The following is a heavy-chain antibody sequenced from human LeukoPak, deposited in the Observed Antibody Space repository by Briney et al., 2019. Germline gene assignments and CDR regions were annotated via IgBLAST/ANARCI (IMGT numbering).Heavy chain of an antibody. J-gene: IGHJ6*02. V-gene: IGHV1-18*01. D-gene: IGHD2-15*01. Sequence: ASVKVSCKASGYTFTSYGISWVRQAPGQGVEWMGWISAYNGNTNYAQKLQGRVTMTTDTSTSTAYMELRSLRSDDTAVYYCARVAIPKYCSGGSCYYYYYGMDVWGQGTTVTVSS. CDR3: ARVAIPKYCSGGSCYYYYYGMDV. CDR2: ISAYNGNT. CDR1: GYTFTSYG.